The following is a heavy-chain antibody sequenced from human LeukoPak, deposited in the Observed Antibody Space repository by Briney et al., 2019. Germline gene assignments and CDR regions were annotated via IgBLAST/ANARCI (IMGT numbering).Heavy chain of an antibody. CDR1: GGSFSGYY. CDR3: ARVYSGSYIGQYYFDY. V-gene: IGHV4-34*01. D-gene: IGHD1-26*01. Sequence: EPSETLSLTCAVYGGSFSGYYWSWIRQPPGKGLEWIGEINHSGSTNYNPSLKSRVTISVDTSKNQFSLKLSSVTAADTAVYYCARVYSGSYIGQYYFDYWGQGTLVTVSS. CDR2: INHSGST. J-gene: IGHJ4*02.